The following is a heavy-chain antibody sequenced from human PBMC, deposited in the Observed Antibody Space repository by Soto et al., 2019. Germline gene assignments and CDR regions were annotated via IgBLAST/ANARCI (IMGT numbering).Heavy chain of an antibody. Sequence: ETLSLTCTVSGGSISSGYHWAWIRQAPGMRLEWVASIFHTGTTYYNPSLTSRVTISVDTSKNQFSLKLTSVTAADTAVYYCARGEDAFFYYGFDVWGQGITVTVSS. CDR1: GGSISSGYH. CDR3: ARGEDAFFYYGFDV. CDR2: IFHTGTT. V-gene: IGHV4-38-2*02. J-gene: IGHJ6*02.